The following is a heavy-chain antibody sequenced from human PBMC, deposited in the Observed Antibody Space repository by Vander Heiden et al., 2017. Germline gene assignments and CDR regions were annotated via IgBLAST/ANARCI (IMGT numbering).Heavy chain of an antibody. V-gene: IGHV3-20*03. D-gene: IGHD5-12*01. J-gene: IGHJ4*02. Sequence: EVQLAESGGGVARPGESLKLSSAASGFTFRDYAMTWIRQVPGRGLEWVSNINGPGGSTDYAASVRGRFTISRDNARNSLYLQMNSLSAEDTAFYYCARRSTMATLEGFDFWGQGTLVTVSS. CDR3: ARRSTMATLEGFDF. CDR2: INGPGGST. CDR1: GFTFRDYA.